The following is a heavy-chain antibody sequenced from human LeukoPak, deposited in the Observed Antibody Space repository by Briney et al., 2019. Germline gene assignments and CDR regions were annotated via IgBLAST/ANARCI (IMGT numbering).Heavy chain of an antibody. J-gene: IGHJ6*03. CDR1: GYSISGGYY. Sequence: PSETLSLTCNVSGYSISGGYYWGWIRQPPGKGLEWIGNIYHSGITYYNPSLKSRVTISVDTSKNQFSLKLSSVTAADTAVYYCARVNRGYSYGYAYYYYMDVWGKGTTVTISS. CDR3: ARVNRGYSYGYAYYYYMDV. CDR2: IYHSGIT. V-gene: IGHV4-38-2*02. D-gene: IGHD5-18*01.